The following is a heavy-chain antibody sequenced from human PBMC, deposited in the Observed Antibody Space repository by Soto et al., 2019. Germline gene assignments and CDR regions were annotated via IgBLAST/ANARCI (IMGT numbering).Heavy chain of an antibody. D-gene: IGHD6-6*01. V-gene: IGHV4-59*01. J-gene: IGHJ4*02. Sequence: PSETLSLTCAVSGVSISSYYWSWTRQPPGKGLEWIGYVFYNEIINYSPSLKGRVTMSMEMSTNHFSLELRSVTAADTAVYFCARVGAGGSSSTHLDYWGPGALVTVSS. CDR1: GVSISSYY. CDR3: ARVGAGGSSSTHLDY. CDR2: VFYNEII.